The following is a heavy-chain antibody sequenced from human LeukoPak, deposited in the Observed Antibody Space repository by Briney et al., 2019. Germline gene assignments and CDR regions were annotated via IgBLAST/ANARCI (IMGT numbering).Heavy chain of an antibody. CDR1: GFTFSSYA. Sequence: GGSLRLSCAASGFTFSSYAMSWVRQAPGKGLGWVSGINWNGGSTGYADSVKGRFTISRDNAKNSLYLQMHSLRAEDTALYYCARDALVAARLGWFDPWGQGTLVTVSS. CDR3: ARDALVAARLGWFDP. CDR2: INWNGGST. J-gene: IGHJ5*02. V-gene: IGHV3-20*04. D-gene: IGHD6-6*01.